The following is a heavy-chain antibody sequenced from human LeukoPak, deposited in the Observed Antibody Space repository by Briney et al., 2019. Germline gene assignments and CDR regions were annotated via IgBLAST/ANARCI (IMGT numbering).Heavy chain of an antibody. CDR3: ALYYDFWSGYYDAFDI. CDR1: GYTFTSFD. J-gene: IGHJ3*02. CDR2: MNPNSGNT. D-gene: IGHD3-3*01. V-gene: IGHV1-8*03. Sequence: ASVKVSCKASGYTFTSFDINWVRQATGQGLEWMGWMNPNSGNTGYAQKFQGRVTFTRNTSISTAYMELSSLRSEDTAVYYCALYYDFWSGYYDAFDIWGQGTMVTVSS.